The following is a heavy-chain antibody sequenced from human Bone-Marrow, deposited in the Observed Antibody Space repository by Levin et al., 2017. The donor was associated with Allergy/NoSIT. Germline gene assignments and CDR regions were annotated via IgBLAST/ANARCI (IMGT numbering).Heavy chain of an antibody. CDR1: GFTFSTYW. V-gene: IGHV3-74*01. CDR2: INSDGNGI. J-gene: IGHJ4*02. D-gene: IGHD3-22*01. Sequence: QAGGSLRLSCAASGFTFSTYWMTWVRQAPGKGLEWVSRINSDGNGISYADSVKGRFTISRDNAKNTLYLQMNSLRAEDTAVYYCARGFYSSSGYPHNWGQGTLVTVSS. CDR3: ARGFYSSSGYPHN.